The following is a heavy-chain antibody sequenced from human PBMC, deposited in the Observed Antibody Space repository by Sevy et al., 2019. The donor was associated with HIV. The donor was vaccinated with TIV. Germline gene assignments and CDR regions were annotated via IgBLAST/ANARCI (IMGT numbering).Heavy chain of an antibody. CDR2: IHYSGTT. CDR1: AGPISAYY. V-gene: IGHV4-59*01. CDR3: ARAPPVRSGDDSLNWFDP. Sequence: SETLSLTCTVSAGPISAYYWNWIRQPPGKGLEWIGYIHYSGTTNYNPSLKSRVTMSLDTSKNQFSLQLSSVTAADTALYYCARAPPVRSGDDSLNWFDPWGQGTLVTVSS. D-gene: IGHD5-12*01. J-gene: IGHJ5*02.